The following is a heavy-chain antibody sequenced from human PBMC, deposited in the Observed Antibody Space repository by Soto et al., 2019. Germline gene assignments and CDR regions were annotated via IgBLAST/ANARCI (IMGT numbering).Heavy chain of an antibody. CDR1: GGSISSYY. J-gene: IGHJ4*02. V-gene: IGHV4-59*01. D-gene: IGHD3-16*01. CDR2: IYYSGST. Sequence: SETLSLTCTFSGGSISSYYWSWIRQPPGKGLERIGYIYYSGSTNYNPSLKSRVTISVDTSKNQFSLKLSSVTAADTAVYYCARRWGMGFDYWGQGTLVTVSS. CDR3: ARRWGMGFDY.